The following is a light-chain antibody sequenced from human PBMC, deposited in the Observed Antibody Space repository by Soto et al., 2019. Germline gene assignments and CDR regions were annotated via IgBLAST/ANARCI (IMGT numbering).Light chain of an antibody. Sequence: QSVLTQPPSASGSPGQAVTISSTGTSSDVGGYNYVSWYQQHPGKAPKLMIYEVSKRPSGVPDRFSGSKSGNTASLTVSGLQAQDEADYYCSSHAGSLVVFGGGTKLTVL. CDR2: EVS. V-gene: IGLV2-8*01. CDR1: SSDVGGYNY. CDR3: SSHAGSLVV. J-gene: IGLJ2*01.